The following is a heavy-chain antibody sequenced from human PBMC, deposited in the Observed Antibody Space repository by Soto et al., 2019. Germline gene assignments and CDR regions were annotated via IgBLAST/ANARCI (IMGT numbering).Heavy chain of an antibody. CDR3: ARGNYYDSSGKGPFDY. Sequence: SVKVSCKASGGTFSSYTISWVRQAPGQGLEWMGRIIPILGIANYAQKFQGRVTITADKSTSTAYMELSSLRSEDTAVYYCARGNYYDSSGKGPFDYWGQGTLVT. CDR2: IIPILGIA. CDR1: GGTFSSYT. J-gene: IGHJ4*02. D-gene: IGHD3-22*01. V-gene: IGHV1-69*02.